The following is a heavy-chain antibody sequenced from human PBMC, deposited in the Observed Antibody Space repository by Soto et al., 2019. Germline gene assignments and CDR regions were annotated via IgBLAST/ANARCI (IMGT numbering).Heavy chain of an antibody. CDR2: IWYDGSNR. J-gene: IGHJ4*02. CDR1: GFTFSSYG. D-gene: IGHD6-6*01. V-gene: IGHV3-33*01. Sequence: GGSLRLSCAASGFTFSSYGMHWVRQAPGKGLEWVAVIWYDGSNRYYADSVKGLFTISRDNSKNTLYLQMNSLRAEDTAVYYCARGLEYSSSRGFDYWGQGTLVTVS. CDR3: ARGLEYSSSRGFDY.